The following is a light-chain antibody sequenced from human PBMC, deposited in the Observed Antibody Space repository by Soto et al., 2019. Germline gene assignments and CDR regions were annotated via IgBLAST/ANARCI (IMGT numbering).Light chain of an antibody. V-gene: IGKV3-15*01. CDR2: NAS. CDR3: QQYYNWPLT. J-gene: IGKJ5*01. CDR1: ENVKFN. Sequence: ERVMPQSPATLSVSPGSRATLSFRASENVKFNLAWYQQRPGQAPRLLFYNASTRATAFPARFSGSGSGTDYIVTISSLQSEDSAVYFCQQYYNWPLTFGQGTRLEI.